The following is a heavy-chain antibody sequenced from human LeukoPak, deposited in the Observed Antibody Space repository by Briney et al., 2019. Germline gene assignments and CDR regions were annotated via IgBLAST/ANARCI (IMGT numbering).Heavy chain of an antibody. CDR2: IYYSGST. V-gene: IGHV4-61*08. D-gene: IGHD3-22*01. CDR1: GGSISSGAYY. Sequence: SETLSLTCTVSGGSISSGAYYWSWIRQHPGKGLEWIGYIYYSGSTNYNPSLKSRVTISVDTSKNQFSLKLSSVTAADTAVYYCAREYYYDSSGYYPRWAAFDIWGQGTMVTVSS. J-gene: IGHJ3*02. CDR3: AREYYYDSSGYYPRWAAFDI.